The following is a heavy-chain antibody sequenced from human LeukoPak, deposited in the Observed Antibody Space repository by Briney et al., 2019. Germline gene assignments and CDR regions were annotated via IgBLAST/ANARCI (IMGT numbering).Heavy chain of an antibody. Sequence: SVKVSCKASGGTFSSYAISWVRQAPGQGLEWMGRIIPILGIANYAQKFQGRVTITADESTSTAYMELSSLRSEDTAVYYCARARSPSSGYLLRDHNWFDPWGQGTLVTVSS. J-gene: IGHJ5*02. CDR3: ARARSPSSGYLLRDHNWFDP. V-gene: IGHV1-69*04. CDR2: IIPILGIA. D-gene: IGHD3-22*01. CDR1: GGTFSSYA.